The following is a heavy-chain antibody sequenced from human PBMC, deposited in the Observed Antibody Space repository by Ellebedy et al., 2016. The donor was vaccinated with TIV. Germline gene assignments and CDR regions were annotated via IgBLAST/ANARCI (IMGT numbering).Heavy chain of an antibody. CDR3: ARGKTYFYYGMDV. V-gene: IGHV3-7*01. Sequence: PGGSLRLSCAASGFIISGDWMSWVRQAPGKGLEWVAHINPDGSAEYYVDSVKGRFTISRDNAKRSLFLQMNSLGAEDTAVYYCARGKTYFYYGMDVWGQGTTVTVSS. CDR1: GFIISGDW. CDR2: INPDGSAE. J-gene: IGHJ6*02.